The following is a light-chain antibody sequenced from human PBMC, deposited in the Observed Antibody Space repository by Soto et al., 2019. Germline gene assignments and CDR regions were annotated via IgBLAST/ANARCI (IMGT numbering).Light chain of an antibody. CDR3: QQYNNWLT. CDR2: GAS. V-gene: IGKV3-15*01. CDR1: HSVIIN. J-gene: IGKJ3*01. Sequence: VVMTQSPATLSVSPGERATLSCRASHSVIINLAWYQQKPGQVPRLLIYGASTRANGIPARFSGSGFGTEFTLTISSLQSEDFAVYYCQQYNNWLTFGPGTKVDIK.